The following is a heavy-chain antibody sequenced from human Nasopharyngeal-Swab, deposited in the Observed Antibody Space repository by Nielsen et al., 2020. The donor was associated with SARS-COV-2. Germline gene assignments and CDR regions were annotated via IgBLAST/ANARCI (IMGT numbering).Heavy chain of an antibody. D-gene: IGHD2-15*01. V-gene: IGHV3-33*01. Sequence: WIRQPPGKGLEWVAVIWYDGSNKYYADSVKGRFTISRDNSKNTLYLQMNSLRAEDTAVYYCAREGYCSGGSCYPRPSYYYYMDVWGKGTTVTVSS. CDR2: IWYDGSNK. CDR3: AREGYCSGGSCYPRPSYYYYMDV. J-gene: IGHJ6*03.